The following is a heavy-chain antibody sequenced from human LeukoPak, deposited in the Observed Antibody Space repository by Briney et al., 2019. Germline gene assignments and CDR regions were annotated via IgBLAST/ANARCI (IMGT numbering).Heavy chain of an antibody. CDR3: ATRSPTYSSSHPDDY. J-gene: IGHJ4*02. Sequence: GASVKVSCKASGYTFTSYYMHWVRQATGQGLEWMGWMNPNSGNTGYAQKFQGRVTMTRNTSISTAYMELSSLRSEDTAVYYCATRSPTYSSSHPDDYWGQGTLVTVSS. CDR1: GYTFTSYY. V-gene: IGHV1-8*02. CDR2: MNPNSGNT. D-gene: IGHD6-13*01.